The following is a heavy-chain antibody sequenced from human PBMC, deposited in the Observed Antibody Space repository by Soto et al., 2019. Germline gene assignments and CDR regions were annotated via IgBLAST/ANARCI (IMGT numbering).Heavy chain of an antibody. Sequence: GGSLRLSCAASGFTFSSYAMHWVRQAPGKGLEWVAVISYDGSNKYYADSVKGRFTISRDNSKNTLYLQMNSLRAEDTAVYYCARDAAAAGAFDYWGQGTLVTVSS. V-gene: IGHV3-30-3*01. CDR2: ISYDGSNK. CDR3: ARDAAAAGAFDY. D-gene: IGHD6-13*01. J-gene: IGHJ4*02. CDR1: GFTFSSYA.